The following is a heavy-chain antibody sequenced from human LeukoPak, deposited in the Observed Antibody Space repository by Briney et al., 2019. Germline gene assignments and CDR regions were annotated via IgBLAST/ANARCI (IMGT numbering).Heavy chain of an antibody. CDR1: GGSFSGYY. Sequence: SETLSLTCAVYGGSFSGYYWSWIRQPPGKGLEWIGYIYHSGSTYYNPSLKSRVTISVDRSKNQFSLKLSSVTAADTAVYYCARGRYQLLPWDAFDIWGQGTMVTVSS. D-gene: IGHD2-2*01. CDR3: ARGRYQLLPWDAFDI. CDR2: IYHSGST. J-gene: IGHJ3*02. V-gene: IGHV4-34*01.